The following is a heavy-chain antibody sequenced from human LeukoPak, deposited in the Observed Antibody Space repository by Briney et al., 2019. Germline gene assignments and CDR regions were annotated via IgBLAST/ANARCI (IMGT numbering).Heavy chain of an antibody. J-gene: IGHJ5*02. D-gene: IGHD5-18*01. CDR1: GFTFDDYA. CDR2: ISWDGGST. Sequence: AGSLRLSCAASGFTFDDYANHWVRKAPGKGLERVSLISWDGGSTYYADPVKGRCTIPTDNSKNSLYLQMHSSRAEDTALYYCAKDIHTYSYGYLDPWGQGTLVTVSS. CDR3: AKDIHTYSYGYLDP. V-gene: IGHV3-43D*03.